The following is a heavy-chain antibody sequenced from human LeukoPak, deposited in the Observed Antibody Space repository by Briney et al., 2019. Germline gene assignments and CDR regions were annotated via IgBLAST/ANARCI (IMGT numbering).Heavy chain of an antibody. CDR2: IYSGGST. D-gene: IGHD2-21*01. J-gene: IGHJ6*02. CDR3: ARVVPRLAYGMDV. CDR1: GFTFSSYA. Sequence: GGSLRLSCAASGFTFSSYAMSWVRQAPGKGLEWVSVIYSGGSTYYADSVKGRFTISRDNSKNTLYLQMNSLRAEDTAVYYCARVVPRLAYGMDVWGQGTTVTVSS. V-gene: IGHV3-66*01.